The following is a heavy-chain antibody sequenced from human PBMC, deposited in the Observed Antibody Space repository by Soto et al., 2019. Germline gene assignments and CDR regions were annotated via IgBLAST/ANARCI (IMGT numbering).Heavy chain of an antibody. Sequence: ASETLSLTCTVSGGSICSSSYYWGWIRQPPGKGLEWIGSIYYRGSTHYKPSLKSRVTLSVDTSKNQFSLKLSSVTAADTVVYYCARAPKNYDSSGYYGIDYWGQGTLVTVS. CDR3: ARAPKNYDSSGYYGIDY. CDR1: GGSICSSSYY. CDR2: IYYRGST. J-gene: IGHJ4*02. V-gene: IGHV4-39*01. D-gene: IGHD3-22*01.